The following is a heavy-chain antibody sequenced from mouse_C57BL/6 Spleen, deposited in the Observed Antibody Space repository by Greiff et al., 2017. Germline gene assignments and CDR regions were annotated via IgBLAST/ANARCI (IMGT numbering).Heavy chain of an antibody. D-gene: IGHD2-1*01. CDR3: AQLLRSAY. V-gene: IGHV1-26*01. CDR1: GYTFTDYY. J-gene: IGHJ3*01. Sequence: EVQLQQSGPELVKPGASVKISCKASGYTFTDYYMNWVKQSHGKSLEWIGDINPNNGGTSYNQKFKGKATLTVDKSSSTAYMELRSLTSEDSAVYYCAQLLRSAYWGQGTLVTVSA. CDR2: INPNNGGT.